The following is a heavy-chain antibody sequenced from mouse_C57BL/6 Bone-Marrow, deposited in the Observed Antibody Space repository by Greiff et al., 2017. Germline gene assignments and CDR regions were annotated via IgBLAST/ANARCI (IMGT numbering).Heavy chain of an antibody. CDR3: AGYGSLDY. CDR1: GYSFTGYY. Sequence: VQLKQSGPELVKPGASVKISCKASGYSFTGYYMNWVKQSPEKSLEWIGEINPSTGGTTYNQKFKAKATLTVDKSSSTAYMQLKSLTSEDSAVYYCAGYGSLDYWGQGTTLTVSS. V-gene: IGHV1-42*01. J-gene: IGHJ2*01. D-gene: IGHD1-1*01. CDR2: INPSTGGT.